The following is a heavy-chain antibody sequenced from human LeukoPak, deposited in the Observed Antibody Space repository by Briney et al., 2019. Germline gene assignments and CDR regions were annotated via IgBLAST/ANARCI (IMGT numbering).Heavy chain of an antibody. Sequence: PSETLSLTCTVSGGSISSSGYYWGWIRQPPRKGLEWIGNIYYSGSTYYNPSLKSRITISVDTSKNQFSLKLSSVTAADTAAYYCARGRAVLHLMLDHYYYMDVWGKGTTVTVSS. J-gene: IGHJ6*03. D-gene: IGHD3-16*01. CDR1: GGSISSSGYY. V-gene: IGHV4-39*01. CDR3: ARGRAVLHLMLDHYYYMDV. CDR2: IYYSGST.